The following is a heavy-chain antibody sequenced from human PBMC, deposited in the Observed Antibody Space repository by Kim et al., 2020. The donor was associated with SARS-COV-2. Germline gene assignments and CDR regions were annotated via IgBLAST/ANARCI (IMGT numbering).Heavy chain of an antibody. CDR2: ISYDGSNK. V-gene: IGHV3-30*04. D-gene: IGHD3-9*01. CDR1: GFTFSSYA. Sequence: GGSLRLSCAASGFTFSSYAMHWVRQAPGKGLEWVAVISYDGSNKYYADSVKGRFTISRDNSKNTLYLQMNSLRAEDTAVYYCASSSLVIYWGQGTLVTVSS. CDR3: ASSSLVIY. J-gene: IGHJ4*02.